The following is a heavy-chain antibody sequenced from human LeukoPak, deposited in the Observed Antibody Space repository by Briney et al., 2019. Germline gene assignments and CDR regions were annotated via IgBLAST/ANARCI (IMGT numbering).Heavy chain of an antibody. Sequence: GGSLRLSCAASGFTFSSYWMTWVRQAPGTGLEWVSAISAGGTSTYYADSVKGRFTISRDNSKNTLYLQMNSLKTEDTAVYYCTASEHYDILTCAYWGQGTLVTVSS. D-gene: IGHD3-9*01. CDR2: ISAGGTST. CDR3: TASEHYDILTCAY. J-gene: IGHJ4*02. CDR1: GFTFSSYW. V-gene: IGHV3-23*01.